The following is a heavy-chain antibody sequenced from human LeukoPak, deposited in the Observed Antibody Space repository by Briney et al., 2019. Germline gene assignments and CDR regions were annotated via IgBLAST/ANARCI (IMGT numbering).Heavy chain of an antibody. CDR3: ARGGFSGGILRYFDL. D-gene: IGHD2-15*01. V-gene: IGHV4-59*11. CDR1: GGSISSHY. CDR2: IYYSGST. Sequence: SETLSLTCTVSGGSISSHYWSWIRQPPGKGLEWIGYIYYSGSTNYNPSLKSRVTMLVDTSKNQFSLKLSSVTAADTAVYYCARGGFSGGILRYFDLWGRGTLVTVPS. J-gene: IGHJ2*01.